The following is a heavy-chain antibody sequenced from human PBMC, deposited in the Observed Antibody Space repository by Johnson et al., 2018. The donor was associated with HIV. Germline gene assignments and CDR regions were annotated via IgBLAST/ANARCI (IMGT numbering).Heavy chain of an antibody. CDR3: AGNWNEGVPDAPPAFDI. D-gene: IGHD1-1*01. CDR2: INWSGGST. Sequence: VQLVESGGGVVRPGGSLRLSCAASGFTFDDYAMSWVRQAPGKGLEWVSGINWSGGSTRYADSVKGRFTISRDNAKNSLYLQMNSLRAADTALYYCAGNWNEGVPDAPPAFDIWGQGTMVTVSS. J-gene: IGHJ3*02. CDR1: GFTFDDYA. V-gene: IGHV3-20*04.